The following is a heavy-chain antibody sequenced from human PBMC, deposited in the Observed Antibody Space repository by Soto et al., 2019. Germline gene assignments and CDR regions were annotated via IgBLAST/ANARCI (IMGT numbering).Heavy chain of an antibody. Sequence: SGPTLVNPTETLTLTCTVSGFSLTTGKMGVSWIRQPPGKALEWLAHIFSDNERSYSTSLQGRLTISKDTSGSQVVLSMTNVDPVDTATYYCAHRPTYYDILTGYSSKNYYFDYWGQGTLVTVSS. CDR3: AHRPTYYDILTGYSSKNYYFDY. CDR2: IFSDNER. V-gene: IGHV2-26*01. J-gene: IGHJ4*02. CDR1: GFSLTTGKMG. D-gene: IGHD3-9*01.